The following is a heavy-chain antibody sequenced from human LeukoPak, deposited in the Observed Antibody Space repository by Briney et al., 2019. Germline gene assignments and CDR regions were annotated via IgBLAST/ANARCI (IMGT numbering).Heavy chain of an antibody. Sequence: ASVKVSCKASAFTFTGYYMHWVRQAPGHGLEWLGWINPHSGGTNYAPSFQGRLTMTRDTSTSTGYVELSRLRSDDTAVYYCARDFTMVRGVIHYWGQGTLVTVSS. CDR1: AFTFTGYY. V-gene: IGHV1-2*02. CDR3: ARDFTMVRGVIHY. CDR2: INPHSGGT. J-gene: IGHJ4*02. D-gene: IGHD3-10*01.